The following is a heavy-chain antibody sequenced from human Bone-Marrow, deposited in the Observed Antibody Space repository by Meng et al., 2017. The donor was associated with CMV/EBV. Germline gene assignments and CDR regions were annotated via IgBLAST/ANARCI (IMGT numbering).Heavy chain of an antibody. D-gene: IGHD1-1*01. CDR1: GYTFTNYN. V-gene: IGHV1-2*02. CDR3: ARVWNPVDY. Sequence: ASVKVSCKPSGYTFTNYNINWVRQAPGQGLEWMGWINPNSGGTNYAQKFQGRVTMTRDTSISTAYMELSRLRSDDTAVYYCARVWNPVDYWGQGTLVTVSS. CDR2: INPNSGGT. J-gene: IGHJ4*02.